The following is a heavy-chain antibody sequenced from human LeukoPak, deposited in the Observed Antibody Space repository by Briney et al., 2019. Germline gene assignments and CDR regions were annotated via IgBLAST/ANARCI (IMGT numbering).Heavy chain of an antibody. J-gene: IGHJ4*02. V-gene: IGHV1-69*04. D-gene: IGHD1-7*01. CDR1: GGTVSSYA. CDR2: VIPIFGIG. CDR3: ARDSELHY. Sequence: SEKVSCKASGGTVSSYANSWVRQRPGQGLGWMGRVIPIFGIGNYEQKFLGRVTITADKPTSPAYMDLSSLRSEDTAVYYCARDSELHYWGQGTLVTVSS.